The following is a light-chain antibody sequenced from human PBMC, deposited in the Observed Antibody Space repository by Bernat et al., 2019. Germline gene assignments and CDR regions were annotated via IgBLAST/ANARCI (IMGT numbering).Light chain of an antibody. Sequence: QSVLTQPPSVSAAPGQKVTISCSGSSSNIGNNYVSWYQQLPGTAPKLLIYENDKRPSGIPDRFSGSKSGTSATLGITGLQTGDEGDYYCLTWDRSLRAHVFGPGTKVTVL. V-gene: IGLV1-51*02. CDR3: LTWDRSLRAHV. CDR1: SSNIGNNY. J-gene: IGLJ1*01. CDR2: END.